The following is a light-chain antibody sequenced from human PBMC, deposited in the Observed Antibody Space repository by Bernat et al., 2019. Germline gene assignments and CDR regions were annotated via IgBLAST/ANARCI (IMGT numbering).Light chain of an antibody. CDR2: EAS. Sequence: DIQMTQSPSTLSASIGDRASMTCRASQNTATWLDWYQQKQGKASRLLIHEASTLQTGVPARFSGSGSGREFTFTISSLQPDDVATYYCQQFEAYPWTLGQGTTV. CDR1: QNTATW. V-gene: IGKV1-5*03. CDR3: QQFEAYPWT. J-gene: IGKJ1*01.